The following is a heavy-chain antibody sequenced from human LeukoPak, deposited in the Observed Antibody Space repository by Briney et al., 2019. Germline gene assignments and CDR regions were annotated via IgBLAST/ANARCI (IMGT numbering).Heavy chain of an antibody. J-gene: IGHJ4*02. D-gene: IGHD1-26*01. CDR2: INPSGGST. Sequence: ASVKVSRKASGYTFTSYYMHWVRQAPGQGLEWMGIINPSGGSTSYAQKFQGRVTMTRDMSTSTVYMELSSLRSEDTAVYYCASAGSYYVSFDYWGQGTLVTVSS. CDR1: GYTFTSYY. V-gene: IGHV1-46*01. CDR3: ASAGSYYVSFDY.